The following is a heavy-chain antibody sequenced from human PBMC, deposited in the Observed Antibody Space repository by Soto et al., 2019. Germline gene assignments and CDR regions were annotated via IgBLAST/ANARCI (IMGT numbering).Heavy chain of an antibody. CDR3: ARGGGIAARRDYYDSSGYYPGYGMDV. J-gene: IGHJ6*02. V-gene: IGHV1-69*13. CDR2: IIPIFGTA. Sequence: SVKVSCKASGGTFSSYAISWVRQAPGQGLEWMGGIIPIFGTANYAQKFQGRVTITADESTSTAYMELSSLRSEDTAVYYCARGGGIAARRDYYDSSGYYPGYGMDVWGQGTTVTVSS. CDR1: GGTFSSYA. D-gene: IGHD3-22*01.